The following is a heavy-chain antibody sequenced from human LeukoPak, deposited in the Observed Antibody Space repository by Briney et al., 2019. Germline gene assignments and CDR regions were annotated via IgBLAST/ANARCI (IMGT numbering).Heavy chain of an antibody. CDR1: GGSISSSSYY. D-gene: IGHD3-22*01. V-gene: IGHV4-39*07. J-gene: IGHJ4*02. CDR3: AVDDSILTGTDY. Sequence: SETLSLTCTVSGGSISSSSYYWGWIRQPPGKGLEWIGYIYHSGSTYYNPSLKSRVTISVDTSKNQFSLKLSSVTAADTAVYYCAVDDSILTGTDYWGQGTLVTVSS. CDR2: IYHSGST.